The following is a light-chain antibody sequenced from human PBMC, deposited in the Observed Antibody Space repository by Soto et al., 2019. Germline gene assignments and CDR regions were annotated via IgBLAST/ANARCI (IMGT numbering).Light chain of an antibody. J-gene: IGKJ5*01. Sequence: EIVLTQSPATLSLSPGERATHSCRASQSVSSYLAWYQQKPGQAPRLLIYDASNRATGIPARFSGSGSETDFTHTISTLEPEDFAVYYCQQRSNWPPSFGQGTRLEIE. CDR2: DAS. CDR1: QSVSSY. V-gene: IGKV3-11*01. CDR3: QQRSNWPPS.